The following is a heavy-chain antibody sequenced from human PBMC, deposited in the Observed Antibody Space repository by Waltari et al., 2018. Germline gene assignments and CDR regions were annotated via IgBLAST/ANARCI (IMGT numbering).Heavy chain of an antibody. CDR2: IIPIFGTA. J-gene: IGHJ4*02. CDR1: GDTFNSYP. D-gene: IGHD3-22*01. CDR3: ARPNDSPYDYFDH. V-gene: IGHV1-69*15. Sequence: QVRLVQSGPEMRKPGSSVKVPCKVSGDTFNSYPVSWVRQAPGQGLEWMGRIIPIFGTATYAQKLQGRVTITADESTSTAYMELRSLKSEDTAMYFCARPNDSPYDYFDHWGQGTLITVSS.